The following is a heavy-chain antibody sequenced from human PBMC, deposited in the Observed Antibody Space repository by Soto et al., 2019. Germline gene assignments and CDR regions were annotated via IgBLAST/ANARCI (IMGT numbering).Heavy chain of an antibody. V-gene: IGHV4-59*08. CDR2: IYYAGST. J-gene: IGHJ4*02. CDR1: GGSMIWYY. Sequence: ETLSLTCTVSGGSMIWYYWSLIRQPPGRGLEGNGFIYYAGSTKYNPSLKNRITITLNKSKKQFTPNETSVTAADTAVYYCARRIVATETFDYWGQGTLVTVSS. CDR3: ARRIVATETFDY. D-gene: IGHD5-12*01.